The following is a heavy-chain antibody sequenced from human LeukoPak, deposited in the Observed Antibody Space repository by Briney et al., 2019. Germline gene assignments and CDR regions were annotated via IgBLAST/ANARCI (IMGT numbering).Heavy chain of an antibody. Sequence: GGSLRLSCVGSGFTFRSHAMSWVRQAPEKGLEFVSGIYENGGTTYYADSVKGRFSISRDNSKNTLYLQMDSLRGEDTAVYYCAKDFRTGYSAHFDYWGQGALVTVSS. J-gene: IGHJ4*02. D-gene: IGHD3/OR15-3a*01. V-gene: IGHV3-23*01. CDR1: GFTFRSHA. CDR3: AKDFRTGYSAHFDY. CDR2: IYENGGTT.